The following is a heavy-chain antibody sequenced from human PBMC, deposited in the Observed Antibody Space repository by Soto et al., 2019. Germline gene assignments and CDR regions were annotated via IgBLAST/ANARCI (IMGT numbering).Heavy chain of an antibody. CDR1: GYTFTSYA. Sequence: QVQLVQSGAEEKKPGASVRVSCKASGYTFTSYAMNWVRQAPGQRLEWMGWINAGNGNTKYSQKFQGRVTIARDTSASTAYMELSSLRSEDTAGYYWARSYGAPANYFQHWAQGTLVTVSS. D-gene: IGHD3-16*01. J-gene: IGHJ1*01. CDR3: ARSYGAPANYFQH. V-gene: IGHV1-3*05. CDR2: INAGNGNT.